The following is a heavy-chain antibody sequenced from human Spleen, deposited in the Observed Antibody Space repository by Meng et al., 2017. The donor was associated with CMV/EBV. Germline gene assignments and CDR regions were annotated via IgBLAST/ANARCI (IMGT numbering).Heavy chain of an antibody. V-gene: IGHV3-11*04. CDR1: GFSFRDYY. CDR2: MSSSGSII. Sequence: LSLTCAASGFSFRDYYMSWIRQAPGKGLEWVSYMSSSGSIIYYADSMKGRFTISRDNAKKSLYLQINSLRVEDTAVYYCARPNSGLRYGVDYWGQGTLVTVSS. D-gene: IGHD1-26*01. CDR3: ARPNSGLRYGVDY. J-gene: IGHJ4*02.